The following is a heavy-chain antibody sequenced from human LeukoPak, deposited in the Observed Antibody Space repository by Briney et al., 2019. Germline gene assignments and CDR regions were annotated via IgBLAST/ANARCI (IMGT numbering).Heavy chain of an antibody. V-gene: IGHV3-23*01. D-gene: IGHD4-17*01. CDR3: ARSLSTVTTLFGY. J-gene: IGHJ4*02. Sequence: GGSLRLSCAASGFTFSSYAMSWVRQAPGKGLEWVSAISSSGDNTYYADSVKGRFTISRDNSKNTLYLQMNSLRAEDTAVYYCARSLSTVTTLFGYWGQGTLVTVSS. CDR1: GFTFSSYA. CDR2: ISSSGDNT.